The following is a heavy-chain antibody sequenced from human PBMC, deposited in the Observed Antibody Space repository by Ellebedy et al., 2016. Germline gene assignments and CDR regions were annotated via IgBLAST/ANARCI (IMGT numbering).Heavy chain of an antibody. V-gene: IGHV1-18*01. Sequence: ASVKVSCKSSGYSFTNYGINWVRQAPGRGLEWMGWINTNTGHMNYPRKMQKMQGRVTMTTDRSANTAYMELKSLRPDDTAMYFCARDLRRDIAASTFTVDQWGQGTLVTVSS. CDR1: GYSFTNYG. CDR3: ARDLRRDIAASTFTVDQ. J-gene: IGHJ4*01. CDR2: INTNTGHM. D-gene: IGHD6-13*01.